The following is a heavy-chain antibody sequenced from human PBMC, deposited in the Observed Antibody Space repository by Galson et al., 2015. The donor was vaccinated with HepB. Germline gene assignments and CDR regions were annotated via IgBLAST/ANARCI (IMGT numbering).Heavy chain of an antibody. CDR1: GFTFNNYA. CDR3: AKSPKSIVTNFDY. V-gene: IGHV3-23*01. Sequence: SLRLSCAASGFTFNNYAMSWVRQAPGKGLEWVSGIGGSGTPTHYADSVKGRFTISRDNARSTLFLQMNSLRAEDTAVYYCAKSPKSIVTNFDYWGQGTLVTVSS. CDR2: IGGSGTPT. J-gene: IGHJ4*02. D-gene: IGHD3-16*02.